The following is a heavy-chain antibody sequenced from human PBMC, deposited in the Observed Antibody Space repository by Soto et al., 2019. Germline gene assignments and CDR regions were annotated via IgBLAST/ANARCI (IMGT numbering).Heavy chain of an antibody. Sequence: QVQLQESGPGLVKPSQTLSLTCTVSGGSISSGDYYWSWIRQPPGKGLEWIGYIYYSGSTYYNPSLKSRVTISVDTAKNQFSLKLSSVTAADTAVYYCARDSGSSTSSTRKHYYYYGMDVWGQGTTVTVSS. CDR3: ARDSGSSTSSTRKHYYYYGMDV. J-gene: IGHJ6*02. V-gene: IGHV4-30-4*01. CDR1: GGSISSGDYY. CDR2: IYYSGST. D-gene: IGHD2-2*01.